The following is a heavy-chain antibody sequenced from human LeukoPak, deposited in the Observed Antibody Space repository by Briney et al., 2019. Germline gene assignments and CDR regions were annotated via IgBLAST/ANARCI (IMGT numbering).Heavy chain of an antibody. D-gene: IGHD2-8*01. CDR3: ARGQKGYCTNGVCFKKTARFDY. V-gene: IGHV4-34*01. J-gene: IGHJ4*02. CDR1: GGSFSGYY. CDR2: INHSGST. Sequence: SETLSLTCAVYGGSFSGYYWSWIRQPPGKGLEWIGEINHSGSTNYNPSLKSRVTISVDTSKNQFSLKLSSVTAADTAVYYCARGQKGYCTNGVCFKKTARFDYWGQGTLVTVSS.